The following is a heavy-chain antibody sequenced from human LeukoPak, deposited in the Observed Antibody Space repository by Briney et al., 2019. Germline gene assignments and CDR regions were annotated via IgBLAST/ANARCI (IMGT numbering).Heavy chain of an antibody. Sequence: PSETLSLTCTVSGYSISSGFYWGWIRQPPGKGLEWIGTIYHGGRTDYNPSLKSRVTISLDTSKNQFSLKLSSVTAADTAVYYCARDGYYYDSSGYYATDYWGQGTLVTVSS. D-gene: IGHD3-22*01. V-gene: IGHV4-38-2*02. CDR1: GYSISSGFY. CDR2: IYHGGRT. CDR3: ARDGYYYDSSGYYATDY. J-gene: IGHJ4*02.